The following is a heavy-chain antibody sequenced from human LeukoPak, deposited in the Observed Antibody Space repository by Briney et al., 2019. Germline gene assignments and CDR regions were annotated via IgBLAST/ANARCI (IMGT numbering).Heavy chain of an antibody. J-gene: IGHJ6*03. Sequence: SVKVSCKASGGTFGSFAIAWLRQAPGQGLEWMGGIIPIFATTNYAQEFQGRVSITADEFTSTVYMELTSLRSDDTGVYYCARGPPLTYDHTPEGYYHYYMDVWGKGTTIIISS. D-gene: IGHD1-14*01. CDR2: IIPIFATT. CDR1: GGTFGSFA. CDR3: ARGPPLTYDHTPEGYYHYYMDV. V-gene: IGHV1-69*13.